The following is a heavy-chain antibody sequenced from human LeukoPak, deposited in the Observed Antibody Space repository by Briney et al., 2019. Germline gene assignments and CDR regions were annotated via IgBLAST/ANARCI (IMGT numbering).Heavy chain of an antibody. Sequence: GGSLRLSCAASGFTFSSYSMNWVRQAPGKGLEWVSSISSSSSYIYYADSVKGRFTISRDNAKNSLYLQMNSLRAEDTAVYYCARADSSGYYPLDYWGQGTLVTVSS. V-gene: IGHV3-21*01. CDR2: ISSSSSYI. D-gene: IGHD3-22*01. CDR3: ARADSSGYYPLDY. CDR1: GFTFSSYS. J-gene: IGHJ4*02.